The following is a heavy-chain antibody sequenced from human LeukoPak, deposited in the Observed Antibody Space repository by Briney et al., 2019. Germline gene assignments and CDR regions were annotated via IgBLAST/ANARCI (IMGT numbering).Heavy chain of an antibody. CDR2: IYHSGST. Sequence: PSETLSLTCAVSGGSISSSNWWSWVRQPPGKGLEWIGEIYHSGSTNYNPSLKSRVTISVDKSKNQFSLKLSSVTAADTAVYYCARMVRGVFYYYYMDVWGKGTTVTVSS. CDR1: GGSISSSNW. D-gene: IGHD3-10*01. V-gene: IGHV4-4*02. CDR3: ARMVRGVFYYYYMDV. J-gene: IGHJ6*03.